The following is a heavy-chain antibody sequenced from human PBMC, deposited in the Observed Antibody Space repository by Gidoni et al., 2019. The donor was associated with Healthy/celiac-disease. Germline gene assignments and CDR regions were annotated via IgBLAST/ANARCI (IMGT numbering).Heavy chain of an antibody. CDR1: GGSISSYY. D-gene: IGHD2-8*01. V-gene: IGHV4-59*08. CDR2: IYYSGST. CDR3: ARQRVTNGLHFDY. Sequence: QVQLQESGPGLVKPSETLSLTCTVSGGSISSYYWSWIRQPPGKGLEWIGYIYYSGSTNYNPSLKSRVTISVDTSKNQFSLKLSSVTAADTAVYYCARQRVTNGLHFDYWGQGTLVTVSS. J-gene: IGHJ4*02.